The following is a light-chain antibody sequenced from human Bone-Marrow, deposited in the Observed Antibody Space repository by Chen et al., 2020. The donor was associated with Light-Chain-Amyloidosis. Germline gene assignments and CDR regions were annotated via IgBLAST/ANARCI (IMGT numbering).Light chain of an antibody. CDR3: SSYTITNTLV. CDR2: EVT. Sequence: SALTQPASVSGSPGQSITIPCTGTSSDVGGDNHVSWYQQHPDKALKLMIYEVTNRPSWVPDRFSGSKSDNTASLTISGLQTEDEADYFCSSYTITNTLVFGSGTRVTVL. V-gene: IGLV2-14*01. J-gene: IGLJ1*01. CDR1: SSDVGGDNH.